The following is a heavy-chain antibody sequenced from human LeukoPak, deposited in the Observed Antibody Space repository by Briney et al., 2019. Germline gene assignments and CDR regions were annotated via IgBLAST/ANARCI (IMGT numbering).Heavy chain of an antibody. CDR2: INPNSGGT. V-gene: IGHV1-2*02. CDR1: GYTFTCYY. Sequence: ASVKVSCKASGYTFTCYYMHWVRQAPGQGLEWMGWINPNSGGTNYAQKFQGRVTMTRDTSISTAYMELSRLRSDDTAVYYCARGPFITMVRGVIISYYFDYWGQGTLVTVSS. CDR3: ARGPFITMVRGVIISYYFDY. J-gene: IGHJ4*02. D-gene: IGHD3-10*01.